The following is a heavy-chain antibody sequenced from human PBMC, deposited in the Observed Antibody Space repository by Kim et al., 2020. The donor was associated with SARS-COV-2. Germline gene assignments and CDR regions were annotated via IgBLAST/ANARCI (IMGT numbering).Heavy chain of an antibody. CDR2: IYYSGST. D-gene: IGHD2-15*01. CDR3: ARGCPVEGYCSGGSCYRNWYDP. CDR1: GGSISSSSYY. Sequence: SETLSLTCTVSGGSISSSSYYWGWIRQPPGKGLEWIGSIYYSGSTYYNPSLKSRVTISVDTSKNQFSLKLSSVTAADTAVYYCARGCPVEGYCSGGSCYRNWYDPWGQGTLVTVSS. J-gene: IGHJ5*02. V-gene: IGHV4-39*01.